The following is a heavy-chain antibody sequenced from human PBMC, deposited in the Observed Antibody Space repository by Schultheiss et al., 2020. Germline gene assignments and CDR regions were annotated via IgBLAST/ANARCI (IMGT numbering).Heavy chain of an antibody. J-gene: IGHJ4*02. CDR1: GGSFSGYY. V-gene: IGHV4-59*10. CDR3: ARWHYGSGSYTLPGLY. Sequence: SETLSLTCAVYGGSFSGYYWSWIRQPAGKGLEWIGRIYTSGSTNYSPSLKSRVTISVDTSKNQFSLNLTSVTAADTAVYYCARWHYGSGSYTLPGLYWGQGTLVTVSS. CDR2: IYTSGST. D-gene: IGHD3-10*01.